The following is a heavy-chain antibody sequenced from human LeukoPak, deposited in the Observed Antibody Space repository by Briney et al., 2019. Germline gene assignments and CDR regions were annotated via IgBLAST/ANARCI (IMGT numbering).Heavy chain of an antibody. V-gene: IGHV3-48*03. CDR2: ISGSGSDT. J-gene: IGHJ4*02. CDR3: ARVGSIAAAGTPDY. CDR1: GFTFRSYE. Sequence: PGGSLRLSCAASGFTFRSYEMHWVRQAPGKGLEWLSYISGSGSDTNYADSVKGRFTTSRDNAKNSLYLQMNSLRAEDTAVYYCARVGSIAAAGTPDYWGQGTLVTVSS. D-gene: IGHD6-13*01.